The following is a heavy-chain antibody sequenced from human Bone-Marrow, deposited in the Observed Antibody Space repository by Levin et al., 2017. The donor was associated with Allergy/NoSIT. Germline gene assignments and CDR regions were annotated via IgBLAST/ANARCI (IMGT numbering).Heavy chain of an antibody. CDR2: ISWNSGGV. J-gene: IGHJ4*02. D-gene: IGHD6-19*01. CDR3: AKDITVAGPHYFDY. CDR1: GFTFDDYA. Sequence: GGSLRLSCAASGFTFDDYAMHWVRQAPGKGLEWVSGISWNSGGVVYADSVKGRFTISRDNAKNSLFLQMNSLRAEDTALYYCAKDITVAGPHYFDYWGQGTLVTVSS. V-gene: IGHV3-9*01.